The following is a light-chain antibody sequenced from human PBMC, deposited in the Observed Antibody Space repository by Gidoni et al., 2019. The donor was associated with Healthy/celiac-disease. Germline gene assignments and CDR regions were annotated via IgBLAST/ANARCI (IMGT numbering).Light chain of an antibody. V-gene: IGKV3-15*01. CDR3: QQYNNWPPYT. Sequence: ELVMTQSPATLSVSPGERATLSCRASQSVSSNLAWYQQKPGQAPRLLIYGASTRAPGIPARFSGSGSGTEFTLTISSLQSEDFAVYYCQQYNNWPPYTFGQGTKLEIK. CDR1: QSVSSN. CDR2: GAS. J-gene: IGKJ2*01.